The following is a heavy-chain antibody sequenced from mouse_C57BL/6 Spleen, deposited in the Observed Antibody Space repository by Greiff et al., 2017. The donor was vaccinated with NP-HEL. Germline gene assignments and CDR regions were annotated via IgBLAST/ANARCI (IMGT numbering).Heavy chain of an antibody. D-gene: IGHD1-1*01. CDR3: ARGGSSLYAMDY. CDR2: IRNKANGYTT. J-gene: IGHJ4*01. CDR1: GFTFTDYY. V-gene: IGHV7-3*01. Sequence: EVKLVESGGGLVQPGGSLSLSCAASGFTFTDYYMSWVRQPPGKALEWLGFIRNKANGYTTEYSASVKGRFTISRDNSQSILYLQMNDLRAEDSAAYYCARGGSSLYAMDYWGQGTSVTVSS.